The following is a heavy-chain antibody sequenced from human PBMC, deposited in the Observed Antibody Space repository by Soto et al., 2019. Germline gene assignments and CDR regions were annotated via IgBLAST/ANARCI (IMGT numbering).Heavy chain of an antibody. CDR1: GYTFTSYG. Sequence: ASVKVSCKASGYTFTSYGISWVRQAPGQELEWMGWISAYNGNTNYAQKLQGRVTMTTDTSTSTAYMELRSLRFDDTAVYYCARVGYYYGSGSYPFGYYYYGMDVWGQGTTVTVSS. J-gene: IGHJ6*02. CDR2: ISAYNGNT. CDR3: ARVGYYYGSGSYPFGYYYYGMDV. D-gene: IGHD3-10*01. V-gene: IGHV1-18*01.